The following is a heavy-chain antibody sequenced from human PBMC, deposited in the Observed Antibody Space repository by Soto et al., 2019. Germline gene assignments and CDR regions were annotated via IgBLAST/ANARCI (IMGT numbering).Heavy chain of an antibody. V-gene: IGHV4-38-2*01. Sequence: ETLSLTCAVSGYSISSGYYWGWIRQPPGKGLEWIGSIYHSGSTYYNPSLKSRVTISVDTSKNQFSLKLSSVTAADTAVYYCARVVRTIFGVVTSMDVWGQGTTVTVSS. CDR3: ARVVRTIFGVVTSMDV. CDR2: IYHSGST. J-gene: IGHJ6*02. CDR1: GYSISSGYY. D-gene: IGHD3-3*01.